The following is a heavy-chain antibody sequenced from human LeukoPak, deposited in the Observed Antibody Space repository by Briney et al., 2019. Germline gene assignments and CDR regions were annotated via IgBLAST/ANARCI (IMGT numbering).Heavy chain of an antibody. CDR3: ARDEGSGSYYSGYFDY. CDR1: GFTFSSYA. V-gene: IGHV3-30-3*01. D-gene: IGHD1-26*01. Sequence: GGSLRLSCAASGFTFSSYAMHWVRQAPGKGLEWVAVISYDGSNKYYADSVKGRFTISRDNSKNTLYLQMNSLRAEDTAVYYCARDEGSGSYYSGYFDYWGQGTLVTVSS. J-gene: IGHJ4*02. CDR2: ISYDGSNK.